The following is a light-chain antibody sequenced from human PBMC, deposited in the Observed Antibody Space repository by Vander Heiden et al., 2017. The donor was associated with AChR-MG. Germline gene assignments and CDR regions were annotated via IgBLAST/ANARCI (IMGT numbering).Light chain of an antibody. V-gene: IGKV3-11*01. J-gene: IGKJ2*01. CDR2: DAS. Sequence: EIVLPQSPAPLSLSPGERATLSCRASQSVSSYLAWYQQKPGQAPRLLIYDASNRATGIPARFSGSGSGTDFTLTISSLEPEDFAVYYCQQRSNWPMYTFGQGTKLEIK. CDR3: QQRSNWPMYT. CDR1: QSVSSY.